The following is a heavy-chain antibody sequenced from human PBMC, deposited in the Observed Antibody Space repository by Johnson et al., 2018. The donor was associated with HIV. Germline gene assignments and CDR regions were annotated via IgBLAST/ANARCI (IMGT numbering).Heavy chain of an antibody. CDR1: GFTFSSYD. J-gene: IGHJ3*02. D-gene: IGHD3-10*01. Sequence: VQLVESGGGLVQPGGSLRLSCAASGFTFSSYDMHWVRQATGKGLEWVSLISWDGGSTYYADSMKGRFTISRDNSKNSLYLQMNSLRAEDTALYYCAKDIGSGSGSYNAFDIWGQGTMVTVSS. CDR2: ISWDGGST. V-gene: IGHV3-43D*03. CDR3: AKDIGSGSGSYNAFDI.